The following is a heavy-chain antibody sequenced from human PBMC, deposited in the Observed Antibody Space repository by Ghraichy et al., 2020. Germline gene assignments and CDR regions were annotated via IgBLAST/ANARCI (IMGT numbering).Heavy chain of an antibody. V-gene: IGHV6-1*01. Sequence: SETLSLTCVISGDSVSSNSASWNWFRQSPSRGLEWLGRTFFTSRWYNDYAVSVKGRIMINADTSNNQISLQLNSVTPDDTAIYYCARRHYNVYSGYFDYWGQGTLVTVSS. D-gene: IGHD3-22*01. CDR1: GDSVSSNSAS. J-gene: IGHJ4*02. CDR3: ARRHYNVYSGYFDY. CDR2: TFFTSRWYN.